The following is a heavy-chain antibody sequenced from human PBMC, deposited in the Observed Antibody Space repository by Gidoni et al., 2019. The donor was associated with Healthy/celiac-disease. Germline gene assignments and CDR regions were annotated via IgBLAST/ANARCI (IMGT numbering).Heavy chain of an antibody. Sequence: EVQLVESGGGLVQPGRSLRLSCAASGFTCADYAMHWVRQAPGQGREWVSGISWNSGSIGYADSVKGRFTISRDNAKNSLYLQMNSLRAEDTALYYCAKDIFGSNYYYYGMDVWGQGTTVTVSS. CDR3: AKDIFGSNYYYYGMDV. CDR2: ISWNSGSI. CDR1: GFTCADYA. V-gene: IGHV3-9*01. D-gene: IGHD4-4*01. J-gene: IGHJ6*02.